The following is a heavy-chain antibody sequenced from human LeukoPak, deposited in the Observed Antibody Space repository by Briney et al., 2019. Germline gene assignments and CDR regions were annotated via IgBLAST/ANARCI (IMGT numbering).Heavy chain of an antibody. CDR1: GYTFTIYD. J-gene: IGHJ4*02. CDR2: MNPNSGNT. Sequence: SVKVSCKASGYTFTIYDINWVRQATGQGLEWMGWMNPNSGNTGYAQKFQGRVTITRNTSISTAYMELSSLRSEDTAVYYCARGPHILTTVSETGDYWGQGTLVTVSS. CDR3: ARGPHILTTVSETGDY. D-gene: IGHD4-11*01. V-gene: IGHV1-8*03.